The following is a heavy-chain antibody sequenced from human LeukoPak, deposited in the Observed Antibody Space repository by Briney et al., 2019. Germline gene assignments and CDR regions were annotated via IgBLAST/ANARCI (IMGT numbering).Heavy chain of an antibody. CDR2: IKNKANSYIT. CDR1: GFTFSDHF. Sequence: GGSLRLSCAASGFTFSDHFMDWVRQAPGKGLEWVGRIKNKANSYITQYAASMEGRFTISRNDSKNSLYLQMSSLKTEDTAMYYCASIRGTLGYWGQGTVVTVSS. V-gene: IGHV3-72*01. D-gene: IGHD1-26*01. CDR3: ASIRGTLGY. J-gene: IGHJ4*02.